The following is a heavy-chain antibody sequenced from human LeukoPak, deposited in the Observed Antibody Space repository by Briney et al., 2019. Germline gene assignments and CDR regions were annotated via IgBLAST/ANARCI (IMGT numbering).Heavy chain of an antibody. V-gene: IGHV3-74*01. Sequence: QPGGSLRLSCAASGFTFSSYWMHWVRQAPGKGLVWVSRINSDGSSTSYADSVKGRFTISRDNAKNTLYLQMNSLRPEDTAVYYCARDLYSSSFSSSWYTMDYWGQGTLVTVSS. CDR3: ARDLYSSSFSSSWYTMDY. CDR2: INSDGSST. J-gene: IGHJ4*02. D-gene: IGHD6-13*01. CDR1: GFTFSSYW.